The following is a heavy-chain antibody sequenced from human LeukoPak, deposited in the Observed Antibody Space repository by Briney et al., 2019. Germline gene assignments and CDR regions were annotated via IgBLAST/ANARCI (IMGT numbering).Heavy chain of an antibody. CDR1: GFTFSSYE. D-gene: IGHD3-10*02. Sequence: QPGGSLRLSCAASGFTFSSYEMNWVRQAPGKGLEWFSYISSSGSTIYYADSGKGRFTISRDNAKNSLYLQMNSLRAEDTAVYYCAELGITMIGGVWGKGTTVTISS. J-gene: IGHJ6*04. V-gene: IGHV3-48*03. CDR3: AELGITMIGGV. CDR2: ISSSGSTI.